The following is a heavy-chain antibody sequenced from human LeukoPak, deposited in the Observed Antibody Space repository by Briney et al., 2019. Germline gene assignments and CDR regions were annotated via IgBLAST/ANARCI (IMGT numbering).Heavy chain of an antibody. V-gene: IGHV1-2*02. CDR3: AGWGVNDYFDY. CDR1: GYTFTGYY. CDR2: INPNSGAT. D-gene: IGHD1-26*01. Sequence: ASVKVSCKASGYTFTGYYMHGVRQAPGQGLEWMGWINPNSGATNYAQKFPGRVTMTRDTSISTAYRELSRLRSDDPDVYYCAGWGVNDYFDYWGQGTLVTVSS. J-gene: IGHJ4*02.